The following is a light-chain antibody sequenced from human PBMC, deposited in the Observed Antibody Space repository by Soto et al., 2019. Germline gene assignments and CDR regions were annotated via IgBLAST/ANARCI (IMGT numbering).Light chain of an antibody. CDR3: SSYTSTSSLEV. V-gene: IGLV2-14*01. Sequence: QSALTQPASVSGSPGQSITISCTRTSSDVGGYDYVSWYQQHPGKAPKLMIYEVNNRPSGVSNRFSGSKSGNTASLTISGLQAEDEADYYCSSYTSTSSLEVFGGGTKVTVL. CDR2: EVN. CDR1: SSDVGGYDY. J-gene: IGLJ2*01.